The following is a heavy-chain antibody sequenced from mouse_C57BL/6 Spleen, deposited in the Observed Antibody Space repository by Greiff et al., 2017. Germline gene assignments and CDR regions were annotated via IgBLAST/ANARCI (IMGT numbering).Heavy chain of an antibody. CDR2: ISSGGDYI. J-gene: IGHJ4*01. V-gene: IGHV5-9-1*02. Sequence: EVKLMESGAGLVKPGGSLKLSCAASGFTFSSYAMSWVRQTPEKRLEWVAYISSGGDYIYYADTVKGRFTISRDNARNTLYLQMSSLKSEDTAMYYCTRIYYDYDGAMDYWGQGTSVTVSS. D-gene: IGHD2-4*01. CDR3: TRIYYDYDGAMDY. CDR1: GFTFSSYA.